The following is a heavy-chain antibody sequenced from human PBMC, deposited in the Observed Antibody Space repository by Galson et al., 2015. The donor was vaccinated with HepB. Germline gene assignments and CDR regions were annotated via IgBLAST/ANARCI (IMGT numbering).Heavy chain of an antibody. D-gene: IGHD3-10*01. CDR3: AREKVVRGVIITFYYFDY. Sequence: TLSLTCTVSGGSISSGSYYWSWIRQPAGKGLEWIGRIYTSGSTNYNPSLKSRVTVSVDTSKNQFSLKLSSVTAADTAVYYCAREKVVRGVIITFYYFDYWGQGTLVTVSS. CDR2: IYTSGST. J-gene: IGHJ4*02. V-gene: IGHV4-61*02. CDR1: GGSISSGSYY.